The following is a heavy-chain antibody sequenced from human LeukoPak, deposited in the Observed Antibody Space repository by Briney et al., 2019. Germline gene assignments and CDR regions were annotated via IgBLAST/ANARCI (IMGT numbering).Heavy chain of an antibody. Sequence: KPSETLSLTCTVSGGSFSDYYWTWIRQPPGKGLVWIGYSGSTNYNPSLKNRVTISTDTSKRHFSLTLSSVTADDTAVYYCARTRRHYYGSGKNLTPWPAGLDVWGQGTTVIVS. J-gene: IGHJ6*02. V-gene: IGHV4-59*01. D-gene: IGHD3-10*01. CDR1: GGSFSDYY. CDR2: YSGST. CDR3: ARTRRHYYGSGKNLTPWPAGLDV.